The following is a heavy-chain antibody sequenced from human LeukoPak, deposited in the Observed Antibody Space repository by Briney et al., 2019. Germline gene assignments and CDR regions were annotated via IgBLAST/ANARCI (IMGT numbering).Heavy chain of an antibody. J-gene: IGHJ6*03. D-gene: IGHD4-17*01. CDR1: GGSISSSNW. V-gene: IGHV4-4*02. CDR3: ARVATTVTTWYYYYYMDV. Sequence: SGTLSLTCAVSGGSISSSNWWSWVRQPPGKGLEWIGEIYHSGSTNYNPSLKSRVTISVDKSKNQFSLKLSSVTAADTAVYYCARVATTVTTWYYYYYMDVWGKGTTVTISS. CDR2: IYHSGST.